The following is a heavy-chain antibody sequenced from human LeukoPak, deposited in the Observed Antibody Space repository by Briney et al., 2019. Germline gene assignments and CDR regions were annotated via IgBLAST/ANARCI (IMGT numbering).Heavy chain of an antibody. CDR1: GFTVSSNY. D-gene: IGHD1-20*01. CDR3: ARFVANWNPGGMDV. J-gene: IGHJ6*02. Sequence: GGSLRLSCAASGFTVSSNYMSWVRQAPGKGLEWVSVIYSGGSTYYADSVRGRFTISRDNSGNSIYLQMNSLRAEDTAVYYCARFVANWNPGGMDVWGQGTTVIVSS. CDR2: IYSGGST. V-gene: IGHV3-66*01.